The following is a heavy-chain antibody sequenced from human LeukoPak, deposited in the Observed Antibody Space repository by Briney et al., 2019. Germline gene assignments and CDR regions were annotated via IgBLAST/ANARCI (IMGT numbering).Heavy chain of an antibody. CDR2: IYGSGYT. V-gene: IGHV4-59*01. CDR1: GGSISGWY. D-gene: IGHD6-19*01. CDR3: ARETSLAGFASGLGFNY. J-gene: IGHJ4*02. Sequence: SETLSLTCTVSGGSISGWYWSWIRQPPGKGLEWIGYIYGSGYTNYNPSLKSRVTMSIDASKNHFSLKLTSVTAADTATYYCARETSLAGFASGLGFNYWGQGILVTVSS.